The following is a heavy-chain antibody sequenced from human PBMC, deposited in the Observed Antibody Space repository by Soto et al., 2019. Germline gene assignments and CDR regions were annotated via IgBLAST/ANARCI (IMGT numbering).Heavy chain of an antibody. CDR2: IIPIFGTA. Sequence: SVKVSCKASGGTFSGYAISWVRQAPGQGLEWMGGIIPIFGTANYAQKFQGRVTITADESTSTAYMELSSLRSEDTAVYYCARGDGDDILTGYQYYFDYWGQGTLVTVSS. J-gene: IGHJ4*02. V-gene: IGHV1-69*13. CDR3: ARGDGDDILTGYQYYFDY. D-gene: IGHD3-9*01. CDR1: GGTFSGYA.